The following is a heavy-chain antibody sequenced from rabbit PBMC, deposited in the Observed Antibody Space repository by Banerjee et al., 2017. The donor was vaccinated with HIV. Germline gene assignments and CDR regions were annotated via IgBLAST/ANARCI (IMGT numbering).Heavy chain of an antibody. CDR1: GFSFSSSYW. D-gene: IGHD1-1*01. CDR2: IYTGSSGST. J-gene: IGHJ3*01. Sequence: EESGGGLVQPEGSLTLTCTASGFSFSSSYWICWVRQAPGKGLEWIACIYTGSSGSTYYASWAKGRFTISKTSSTTVTLQMTSLTAADTATYFCARVPSSGIYKLTRLDLWGPGTLVTVS. V-gene: IGHV1S45*01. CDR3: ARVPSSGIYKLTRLDL.